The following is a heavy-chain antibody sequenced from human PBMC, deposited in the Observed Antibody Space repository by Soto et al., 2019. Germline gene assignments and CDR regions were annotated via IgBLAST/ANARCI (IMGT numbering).Heavy chain of an antibody. D-gene: IGHD5-12*01. V-gene: IGHV1-69*01. CDR3: ARAAPFIVATTYYYYGMDV. J-gene: IGHJ6*02. Sequence: QVQLVQSGAEVKKPGSSVKVSCKASGGTFSSYAISWVRQAPGQGLERMGGIIPIFGTANYAQKFQGRVTITADESTSTAYMELSSLRSEDTAVYYCARAAPFIVATTYYYYGMDVWGQGTTVTVSS. CDR1: GGTFSSYA. CDR2: IIPIFGTA.